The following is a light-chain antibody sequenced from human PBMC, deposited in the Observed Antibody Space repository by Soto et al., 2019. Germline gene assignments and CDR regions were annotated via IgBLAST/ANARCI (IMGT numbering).Light chain of an antibody. V-gene: IGLV2-11*01. CDR2: DVS. Sequence: QSALTQPRSVSGSTGQSVTMSCTGTSSDVGGYNYVSWYQQHPGKAPKLMIYDVSKGPSGVPDRFSGSKSGNTASLTISGLQAEDEADYYCCSYAGSYTWVFGGGTKVTVL. J-gene: IGLJ3*02. CDR3: CSYAGSYTWV. CDR1: SSDVGGYNY.